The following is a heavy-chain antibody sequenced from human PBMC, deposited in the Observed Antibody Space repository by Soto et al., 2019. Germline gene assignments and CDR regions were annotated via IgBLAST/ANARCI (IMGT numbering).Heavy chain of an antibody. CDR2: IWYDGSNK. D-gene: IGHD2-15*01. J-gene: IGHJ6*02. V-gene: IGHV3-33*01. CDR1: GFTFSSYG. Sequence: QVQLVESGGGVVQPGRSLRLSCAASGFTFSSYGMHWVRQAPGKGLEWVAVIWYDGSNKYYADSVKGRFTISRDNSKIXXYRKINSPRAQDTAVEYGARARGGPPLRNDSGMNVGGQGTTVTVSS. CDR3: ARARGGPPLRNDSGMNV.